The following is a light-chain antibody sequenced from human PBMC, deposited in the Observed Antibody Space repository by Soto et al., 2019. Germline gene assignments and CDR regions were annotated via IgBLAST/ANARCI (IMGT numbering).Light chain of an antibody. CDR1: QGIRND. J-gene: IGKJ2*01. CDR3: LQDYLYPPP. Sequence: AIQMTQSPSSLSASVGDRVTITCRASQGIRNDLGWYQQKPGKAPKLLIYAASSLETGVPSRFSGSGSGTDFTLTLRSLQPEDFSTYYCLQDYLYPPPFGQGTKLEIK. V-gene: IGKV1-6*01. CDR2: AAS.